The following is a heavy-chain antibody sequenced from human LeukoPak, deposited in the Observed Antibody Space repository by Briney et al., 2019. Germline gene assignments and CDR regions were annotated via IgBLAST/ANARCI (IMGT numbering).Heavy chain of an antibody. CDR3: ARGLNRNDYGDYGY. CDR2: ISAYNGNT. V-gene: IGHV1-18*01. Sequence: PRASVKVSCKASGYTFTSYGISWVRQAPGQGLEWMGWISAYNGNTNYAQKLQGRVTMTTDTSTSTAYMELRSLRSDDTAVYYCARGLNRNDYGDYGYWGRGTLVTVSS. J-gene: IGHJ4*02. D-gene: IGHD4-17*01. CDR1: GYTFTSYG.